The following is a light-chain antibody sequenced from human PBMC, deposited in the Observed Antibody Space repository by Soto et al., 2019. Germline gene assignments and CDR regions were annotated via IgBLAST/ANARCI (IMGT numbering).Light chain of an antibody. CDR3: QQNDNWPRT. Sequence: EKVMTQSPATLSVSPGERATLSCRASQSVRSNLAWYQQKPGQPPRLLIYDASTRATGIPSRFSGSGSGTEFTLTISSLKSEDFAVYYCQQNDNWPRTFGQGTRVDFK. V-gene: IGKV3-15*01. J-gene: IGKJ1*01. CDR2: DAS. CDR1: QSVRSN.